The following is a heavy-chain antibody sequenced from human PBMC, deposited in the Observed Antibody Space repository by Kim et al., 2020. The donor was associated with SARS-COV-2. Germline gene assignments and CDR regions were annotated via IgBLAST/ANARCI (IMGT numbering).Heavy chain of an antibody. J-gene: IGHJ4*02. V-gene: IGHV4-39*01. CDR2: IYYSGST. D-gene: IGHD2-2*01. CDR3: ARQGHTTNFDY. Sequence: SETLSLTCTVSGGSISSSSYYWGWIRQPPGKGLEWIGSIYYSGSTYYNPSLKSRVTISVDTSKNQFSLKLSSVTAADTAVYYCARQGHTTNFDYWGQGTLVTVSS. CDR1: GGSISSSSYY.